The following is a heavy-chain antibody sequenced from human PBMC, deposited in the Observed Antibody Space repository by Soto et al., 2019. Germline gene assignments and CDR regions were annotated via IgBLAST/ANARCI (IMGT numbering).Heavy chain of an antibody. Sequence: GGSLRLSCAASGFTFSSYWMSWVRQAPGKGLEWVANIKQDGSEKYYVDSVKGRFTISRDNAKNSLYLQMNSLRAEDTAVYYCARDIVVVPVITPYNWFGPWGQGTLVTVS. D-gene: IGHD2-2*01. CDR2: IKQDGSEK. V-gene: IGHV3-7*01. J-gene: IGHJ5*02. CDR3: ARDIVVVPVITPYNWFGP. CDR1: GFTFSSYW.